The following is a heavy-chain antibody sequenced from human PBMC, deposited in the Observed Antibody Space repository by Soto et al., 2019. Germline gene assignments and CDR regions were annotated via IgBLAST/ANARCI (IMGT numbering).Heavy chain of an antibody. CDR3: ARTLRYFDWLPPYYFDY. V-gene: IGHV2-26*01. CDR1: GFSLSNARMG. D-gene: IGHD3-9*01. CDR2: IFSNDEK. J-gene: IGHJ4*02. Sequence: GSGPTLVNPTETLTLTCTVSGFSLSNARMGVSWIRQPPGKALEWLAHIFSNDEKSYSTSLKSRLTISKDTSKSQVVLTMTNMDPVDTATYYCARTLRYFDWLPPYYFDYWGQGTLVTVSS.